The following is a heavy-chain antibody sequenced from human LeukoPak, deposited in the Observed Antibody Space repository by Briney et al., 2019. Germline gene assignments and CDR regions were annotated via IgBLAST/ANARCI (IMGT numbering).Heavy chain of an antibody. CDR3: ITVPFRIASRDY. CDR1: GFTFRNYG. CDR2: IKSNIDGGTT. V-gene: IGHV3-15*01. Sequence: PGGSLRLSCAASGFTFRNYGMHWVRQAPGKGLEWVGRIKSNIDGGTTDLAAPVKGRFAISRDDSKNTLYLQMNSLKTEDTAVYYCITVPFRIASRDYWGPGTLVTVSS. J-gene: IGHJ4*02. D-gene: IGHD6-6*01.